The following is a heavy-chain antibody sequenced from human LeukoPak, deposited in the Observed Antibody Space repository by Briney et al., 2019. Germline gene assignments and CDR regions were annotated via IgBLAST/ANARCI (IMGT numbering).Heavy chain of an antibody. CDR1: GLSFSGYA. Sequence: GGSLRLSCAASGLSFSGYAMSWVRQAPGKGLVGGSGISGSGSTTFYVDSVKGRFTISRYNSKNTLYLQMNSLRAEDTAIYYCAKEYSSSVFDYWGQGTLVTVSS. CDR3: AKEYSSSVFDY. CDR2: ISGSGSTT. V-gene: IGHV3-23*01. J-gene: IGHJ4*02. D-gene: IGHD6-13*01.